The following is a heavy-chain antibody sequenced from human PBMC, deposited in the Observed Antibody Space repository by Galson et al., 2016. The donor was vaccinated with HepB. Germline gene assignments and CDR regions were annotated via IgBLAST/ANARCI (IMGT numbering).Heavy chain of an antibody. CDR1: GFTFSSYA. Sequence: SLRLSCAASGFTFSSYAMNWVRQAPGTGLEWIAWITSSSDTMYYADSVKGRFTISRDNAKNSLYLQMHSLRAEDTAVYYCARDLPARIRLWLQGYFDFWGQGTLVTVSS. CDR3: ARDLPARIRLWLQGYFDF. J-gene: IGHJ4*02. CDR2: ITSSSDTM. D-gene: IGHD5-18*01. V-gene: IGHV3-48*04.